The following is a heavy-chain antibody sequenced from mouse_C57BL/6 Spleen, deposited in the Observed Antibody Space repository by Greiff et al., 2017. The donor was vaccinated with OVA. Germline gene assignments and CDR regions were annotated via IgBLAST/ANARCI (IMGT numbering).Heavy chain of an antibody. V-gene: IGHV3-8*01. CDR2: ISYSGST. D-gene: IGHD1-1*01. Sequence: EVKLMESGPGLAKPSQTLSLTCSVTGYSITSYYWNWIRKFPRNKLEYMGYISYSGSTAYNPSPKSRISITRDTSKNQYYLQLNSVTTEDTATYYCARLRSYSSSYDYAMDYWGQGTSVTVAS. CDR1: GYSITSYY. CDR3: ARLRSYSSSYDYAMDY. J-gene: IGHJ4*01.